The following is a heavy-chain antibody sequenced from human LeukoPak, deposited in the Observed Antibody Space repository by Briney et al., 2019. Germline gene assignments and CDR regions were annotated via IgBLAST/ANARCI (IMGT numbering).Heavy chain of an antibody. D-gene: IGHD2-15*01. V-gene: IGHV7-4-1*02. CDR3: ARLLQGGTPNAFDI. J-gene: IGHJ3*02. CDR1: GYTFTSYY. Sequence: ASVKVSCKASGYTFTSYYMHWVRQAPGQGLEWMGWINTNTGNPTYAQGFTGRFVFSLDTSVSTAYLQISSLKAEDTAVYYCARLLQGGTPNAFDIWGQGTVVTVSS. CDR2: INTNTGNP.